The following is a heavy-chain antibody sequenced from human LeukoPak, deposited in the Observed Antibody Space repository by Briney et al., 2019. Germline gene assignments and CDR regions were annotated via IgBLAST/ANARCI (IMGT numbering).Heavy chain of an antibody. CDR2: IYNSGNT. CDR1: GGYISIYY. CDR3: VRDRELGS. V-gene: IGHV4-59*01. Sequence: SETLSLTCTVSGGYISIYYWNWIRQPPGKGLEWIGYIYNSGNTDYNPSLKRRVTISADTSKHQFSLKLTSVTAADTAVYYCVRDRELGSWGQGTLVTVSS. J-gene: IGHJ5*02. D-gene: IGHD3-10*01.